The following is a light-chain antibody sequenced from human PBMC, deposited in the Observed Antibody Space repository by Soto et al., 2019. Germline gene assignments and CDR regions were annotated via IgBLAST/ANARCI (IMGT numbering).Light chain of an antibody. CDR1: QSVRNN. J-gene: IGKJ5*01. CDR2: YAS. V-gene: IGKV3-15*01. CDR3: QQYNDWPPIT. Sequence: EIMMTQSPAALSVSPGESATLSCRASQSVRNNLAWYQHKPGQAPRLLIYYASTRATGIPARFGGSGSGTEFTLTISSLQSEDFALYYCQQYNDWPPITFGQGTRLEIK.